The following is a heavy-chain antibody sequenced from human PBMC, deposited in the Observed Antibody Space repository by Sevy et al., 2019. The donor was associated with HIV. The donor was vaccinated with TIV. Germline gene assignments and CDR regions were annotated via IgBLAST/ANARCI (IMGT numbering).Heavy chain of an antibody. J-gene: IGHJ4*02. CDR2: ISWKSGVI. Sequence: GGYLRLSCAVSGFIFEDYAMHCVRQVPGKGLEWVSGISWKSGVIGYADSVNGRFTISRDNAKNSLYLQMDSLRGEDSAFYCCTSSGNHLRYRREFDYWGQGTVVTVSS. CDR3: TSSGNHLRYRREFDY. CDR1: GFIFEDYA. V-gene: IGHV3-9*01. D-gene: IGHD1-26*01.